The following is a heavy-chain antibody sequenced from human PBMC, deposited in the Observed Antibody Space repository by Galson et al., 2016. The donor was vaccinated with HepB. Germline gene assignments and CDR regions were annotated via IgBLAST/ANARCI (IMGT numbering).Heavy chain of an antibody. CDR2: ISHTGST. V-gene: IGHV4-4*02. CDR1: GDSISNDKW. J-gene: IGHJ4*02. D-gene: IGHD3-16*01. CDR3: ARSHLGFSLRSHFKRPRIDF. Sequence: ETLSLTCGVSGDSISNDKWWTWVRQPPGKGLEWIGEISHTGSTNYNPSLKSRVSISIDTSKYQFSLKLNSVTAADAAVYYCARSHLGFSLRSHFKRPRIDFWGQGTLVTVSS.